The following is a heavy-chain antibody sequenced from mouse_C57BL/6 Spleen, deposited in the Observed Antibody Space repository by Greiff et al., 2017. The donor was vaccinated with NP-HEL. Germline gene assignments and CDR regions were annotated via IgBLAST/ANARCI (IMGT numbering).Heavy chain of an antibody. V-gene: IGHV1-78*01. D-gene: IGHD1-1*01. CDR3: ARRDYYGSSGFDY. Sequence: VQLQESDAELVKPGASVKISCKVSGYTFTDHTIHWMKQRPEQGLEWIGYIYPRDGSTKYNEKFKGKATLTADKSSSTAYMQLNSLTSEDSAVYFCARRDYYGSSGFDYWGQGTTLTVSS. CDR1: GYTFTDHT. J-gene: IGHJ2*01. CDR2: IYPRDGST.